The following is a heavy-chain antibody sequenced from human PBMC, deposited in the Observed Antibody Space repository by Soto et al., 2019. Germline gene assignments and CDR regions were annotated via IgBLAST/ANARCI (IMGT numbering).Heavy chain of an antibody. V-gene: IGHV3-30*18. CDR1: GFTFSSYG. Sequence: PGGSLRLSCAASGFTFSSYGMHWVRQAPGKGLEWVAVISYDGSNKYYADSVKGRFTISRDNSKNTLYLQMNSLRAEDTAVYYCAKGLPYLDNWGQGTLVTLSS. CDR3: AKGLPYLDN. D-gene: IGHD5-12*01. CDR2: ISYDGSNK. J-gene: IGHJ4*02.